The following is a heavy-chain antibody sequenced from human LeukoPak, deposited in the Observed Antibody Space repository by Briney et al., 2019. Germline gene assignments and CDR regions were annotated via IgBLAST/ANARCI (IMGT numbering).Heavy chain of an antibody. CDR3: ARRDGSYYEAFDI. J-gene: IGHJ3*02. CDR1: GGTFSSYA. D-gene: IGHD1-26*01. Sequence: GSSVKVSCKASGGTFSSYAISWVRQAPGQGLEWMGGIIPIFGTVNYAQKFQGRVTITADESTSTAYMELSSLRSEDTAVYYCARRDGSYYEAFDIWGQGTMVTVSS. V-gene: IGHV1-69*01. CDR2: IIPIFGTV.